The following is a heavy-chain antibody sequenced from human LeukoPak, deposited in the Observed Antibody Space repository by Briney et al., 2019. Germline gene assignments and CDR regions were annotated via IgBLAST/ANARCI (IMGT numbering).Heavy chain of an antibody. CDR2: IYHTGSA. D-gene: IGHD5-12*01. CDR3: ARGTDMTPISGYYSFVY. CDR1: GYSFTSGHY. J-gene: IGHJ4*02. V-gene: IGHV4-38-2*02. Sequence: SETLSLTCSVSGYSFTSGHYWGWIRQPPGKGLEWIANIYHTGSAHYNPSLKSRVTISVDTSKNQFSLKVTSVTAADTAVYYCARGTDMTPISGYYSFVYWGQGTLVSVSS.